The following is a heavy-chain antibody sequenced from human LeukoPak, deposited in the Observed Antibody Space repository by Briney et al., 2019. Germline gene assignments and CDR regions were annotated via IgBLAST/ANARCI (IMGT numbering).Heavy chain of an antibody. CDR3: AKDRGDYFDD. CDR1: GFTFSDYG. V-gene: IGHV3-30*02. D-gene: IGHD3-10*01. CDR2: IRFDGTKE. Sequence: PGGSLRLSCVASGFTFSDYGIHWVRQAPGKGLAWVAFIRFDGTKEGYIDSVKGRFTISRDNSKNTMYLQMNSLRAEDTAVYYCAKDRGDYFDDWGQGTLVTASS. J-gene: IGHJ4*02.